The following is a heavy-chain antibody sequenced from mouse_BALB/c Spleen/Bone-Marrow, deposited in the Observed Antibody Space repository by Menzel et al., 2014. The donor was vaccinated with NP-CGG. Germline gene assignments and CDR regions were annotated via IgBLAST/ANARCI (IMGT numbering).Heavy chain of an antibody. V-gene: IGHV1-80*01. CDR1: GYAFSSYW. J-gene: IGHJ3*01. CDR3: ARDDGFAY. CDR2: IYPGDGDT. D-gene: IGHD2-12*01. Sequence: QVQLQQSGAELVRPGSSVKISCKASGYAFSSYWMNWVKRRPGQGLEWIGQIYPGDGDTNYNGKFKGKATLTADKSSSTAYMQLSSLTSEDSAVYFCARDDGFAYWGQGTLVSVSA.